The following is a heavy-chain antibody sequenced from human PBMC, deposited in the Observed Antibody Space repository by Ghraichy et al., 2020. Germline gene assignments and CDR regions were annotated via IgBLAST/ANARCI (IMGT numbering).Heavy chain of an antibody. J-gene: IGHJ6*02. Sequence: TLSLTCTVSGGSISSYYWTWIRQPPGKGLEWIGYIYYSGSTNYNPSLKSRVTISVDTSKNQFSLKLNSVTAADTAVYYCARQTTVTTEYGMDVWGQGTTVTVSS. D-gene: IGHD4-17*01. CDR2: IYYSGST. CDR1: GGSISSYY. V-gene: IGHV4-59*01. CDR3: ARQTTVTTEYGMDV.